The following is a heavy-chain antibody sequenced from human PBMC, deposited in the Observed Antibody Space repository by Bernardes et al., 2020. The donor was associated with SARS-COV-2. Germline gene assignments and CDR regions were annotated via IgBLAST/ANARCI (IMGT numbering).Heavy chain of an antibody. V-gene: IGHV1-24*01. CDR1: GYTLPELS. D-gene: IGHD2-2*01. CDR2: FDPEDGET. Sequence: ASVKVSCQLSGYTLPELSIHWVRQAPGNGLAWEGGFDPEDGETLYAQMFPGRVPMTEYTSTDTAYLELSSLRSEDTAVYYCATAPVVVVPAAAKKYYYYDGMDVWGQGTTVTVSS. CDR3: ATAPVVVVPAAAKKYYYYDGMDV. J-gene: IGHJ6*02.